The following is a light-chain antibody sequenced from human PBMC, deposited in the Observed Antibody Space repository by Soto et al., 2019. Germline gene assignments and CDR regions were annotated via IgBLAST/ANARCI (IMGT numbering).Light chain of an antibody. CDR1: QSINHY. CDR3: QQSYSFPWT. Sequence: DIQLTQSPSSLSASVGDRVTIICRASQSINHYLNWYQQKPRKAPQLLIYAASSLQSGVPSRFSGSGSGTDFTLTIRSLQPDDFATYYCQQSYSFPWTFGHGTKVDI. V-gene: IGKV1-39*01. CDR2: AAS. J-gene: IGKJ1*01.